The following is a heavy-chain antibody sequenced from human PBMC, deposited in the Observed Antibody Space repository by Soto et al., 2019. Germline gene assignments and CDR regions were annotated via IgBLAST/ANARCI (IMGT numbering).Heavy chain of an antibody. CDR3: AGGRQWLAFDY. J-gene: IGHJ4*02. CDR1: GDSMDNHRW. D-gene: IGHD6-19*01. V-gene: IGHV4-4*02. Sequence: SETLSLTCAVFGDSMDNHRWWSWVRQSPGKGLEWIGEVTRSGSTNYNPSLKSRVTISIDTSKNQFSLHLTSMTAADTAEYYCAGGRQWLAFDYWGQGALVTVSS. CDR2: VTRSGST.